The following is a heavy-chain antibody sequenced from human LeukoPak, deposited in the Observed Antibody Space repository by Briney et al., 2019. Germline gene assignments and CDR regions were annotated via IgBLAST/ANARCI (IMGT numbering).Heavy chain of an antibody. CDR3: AREGAMTYSWSY. CDR2: IIPIFGTA. D-gene: IGHD3-3*01. V-gene: IGHV1-69*06. Sequence: AASVTVSCKASGGTFSSYAISWVRQAPGQGLEWMGGIIPIFGTANYAQKFQGRVTITADKSTSTAYMELSSLRSEDTAVYYCAREGAMTYSWSYWGQGTLVTVSS. CDR1: GGTFSSYA. J-gene: IGHJ4*02.